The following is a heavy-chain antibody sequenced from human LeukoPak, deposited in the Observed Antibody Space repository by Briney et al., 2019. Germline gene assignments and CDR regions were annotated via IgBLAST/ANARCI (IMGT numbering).Heavy chain of an antibody. CDR3: ARGSSSRYGRYNWFDP. J-gene: IGHJ5*02. D-gene: IGHD6-13*01. Sequence: SETLSLTCAVYGGSFSGYCWSWIRQPPGKGLEWIGEINHSGSTNYNPSLKSRVTISVDTSKNQFSLKLSSVTAADTAVYYCARGSSSRYGRYNWFDPWGQGTLVTVSS. CDR1: GGSFSGYC. CDR2: INHSGST. V-gene: IGHV4-34*01.